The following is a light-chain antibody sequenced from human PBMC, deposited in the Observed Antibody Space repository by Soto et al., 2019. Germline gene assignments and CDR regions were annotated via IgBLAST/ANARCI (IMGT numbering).Light chain of an antibody. V-gene: IGLV2-14*02. CDR1: RSDVATYNL. J-gene: IGLJ3*02. Sequence: QSALTQPASVSGSPGQSITIYCTGTRSDVATYNLVSWYQQRPGKAPQLIIYAVTKRPSGVSTRFACSKSGNTASLTISGRQSEDEADYYCSAYTSSSTWVFGGGTKLTVL. CDR2: AVT. CDR3: SAYTSSSTWV.